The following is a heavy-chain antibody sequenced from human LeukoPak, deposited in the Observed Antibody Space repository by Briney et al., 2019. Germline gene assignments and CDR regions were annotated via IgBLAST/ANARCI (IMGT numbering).Heavy chain of an antibody. CDR2: IRYDGSNK. D-gene: IGHD3-3*01. V-gene: IGHV3-30*02. CDR3: ARDSERYYDFWSGPLDAFDI. Sequence: GGSLRLSCAASGFTFSSYGMHWVRQAPGKGLEWVAFIRYDGSNKYYADSVKGRFTISRDNAKNTLYLQMNSLRAEDTAVYYCARDSERYYDFWSGPLDAFDIWGQGTMVTVSS. CDR1: GFTFSSYG. J-gene: IGHJ3*02.